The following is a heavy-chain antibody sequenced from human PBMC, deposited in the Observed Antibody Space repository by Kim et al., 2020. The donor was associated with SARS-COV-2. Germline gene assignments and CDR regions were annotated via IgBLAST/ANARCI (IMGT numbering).Heavy chain of an antibody. J-gene: IGHJ3*02. CDR1: GFTFSSYA. V-gene: IGHV3-30-3*01. CDR3: AREGDYYDSSGYLVFDAFDI. D-gene: IGHD3-22*01. CDR2: ISYDGSNK. Sequence: GGSLRLSCAASGFTFSSYAMHWVRQAPGKGLEWVAVISYDGSNKYYADSVKGRFTISRDNSKNTLYLQMNSLRAEDMAVYYCAREGDYYDSSGYLVFDAFDIWGQGTMVTVSS.